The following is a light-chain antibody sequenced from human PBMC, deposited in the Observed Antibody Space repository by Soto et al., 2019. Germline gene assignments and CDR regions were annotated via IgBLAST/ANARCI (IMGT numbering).Light chain of an antibody. V-gene: IGKV3-11*01. CDR1: QSVSSY. J-gene: IGKJ3*01. CDR2: DAS. Sequence: EIVLTQSPSTLSLSPGERATLSCRASQSVSSYLAWYQQKPGQAPRLLIYDASNRATGIPARFSGSGSGTDFTPTISSRVPADVAVYYCQQRSNWPPITFGPGTKVDIK. CDR3: QQRSNWPPIT.